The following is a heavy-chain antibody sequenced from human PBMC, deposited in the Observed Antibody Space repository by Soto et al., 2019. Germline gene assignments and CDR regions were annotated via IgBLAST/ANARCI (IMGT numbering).Heavy chain of an antibody. Sequence: SVKVSCKASGGTFSSYTIGWVRQAPGQGLEWMGRIIPINGITNYAQKFQGRVTITTDTSTSTAYMELRSLRSDDTAVYYCARDPPADIDAFDIWGQGTMVTVS. CDR1: GGTFSSYT. V-gene: IGHV1-69*04. CDR3: ARDPPADIDAFDI. CDR2: IIPINGIT. D-gene: IGHD6-13*01. J-gene: IGHJ3*02.